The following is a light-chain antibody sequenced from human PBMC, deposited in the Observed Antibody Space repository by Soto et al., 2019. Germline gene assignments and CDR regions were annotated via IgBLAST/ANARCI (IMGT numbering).Light chain of an antibody. CDR3: HQRSNWHT. CDR1: QSVSNY. CDR2: DTS. V-gene: IGKV3-11*01. J-gene: IGKJ4*01. Sequence: EIVLTQSPATLSLSPGERATLSCRARQSVSNYLAWYQQKPGQAPRLLIYDTSNRATGIPARFSGSGSGTDFTLTISGLEPEDFAVYYCHQRSNWHTFGGGTKLEIK.